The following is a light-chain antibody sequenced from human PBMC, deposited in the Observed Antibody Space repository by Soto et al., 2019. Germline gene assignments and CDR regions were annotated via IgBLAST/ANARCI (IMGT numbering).Light chain of an antibody. J-gene: IGKJ2*01. V-gene: IGKV1-5*03. CDR2: KAS. CDR3: QQYNSYVMYT. CDR1: QSISSW. Sequence: DIQMTQSPSTLSASVGDRVTITCRASQSISSWLAWYQQKPGKAPKLLIYKASSLESGVPSRFSGSGSGTEFTLTISRLQPDDFATYYCQQYNSYVMYTFGQGTKLEIK.